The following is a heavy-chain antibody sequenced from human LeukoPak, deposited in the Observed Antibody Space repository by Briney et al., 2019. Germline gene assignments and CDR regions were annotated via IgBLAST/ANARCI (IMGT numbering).Heavy chain of an antibody. D-gene: IGHD1-26*01. CDR2: IGVAANT. J-gene: IGHJ4*02. V-gene: IGHV3-13*01. CDR3: ARQNTPHGNFDY. CDR1: GFTFSNYD. Sequence: GGPLRLSCAASGFTFSNYDMHWVRQATGKGLEWVSAIGVAANTFYSGSVKGRFTISRENAKNSLYLLMSSLRAEDTAMYYCARQNTPHGNFDYWGQGTLVTVSS.